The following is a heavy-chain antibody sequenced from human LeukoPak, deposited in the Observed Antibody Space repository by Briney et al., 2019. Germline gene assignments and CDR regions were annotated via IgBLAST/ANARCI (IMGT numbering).Heavy chain of an antibody. J-gene: IGHJ4*02. D-gene: IGHD1-26*01. CDR2: ISSSSGYL. Sequence: GGSLRLSCAASGFSLRSHWMNWVRQAPGKGLEWVALISSSSGYLYYTDSVKGRFTISRDNAKYSLYLQMNSLRAEDTAVYYCARGSEWEPLYYFDYWGQGNLVTVSS. CDR1: GFSLRSHW. CDR3: ARGSEWEPLYYFDY. V-gene: IGHV3-21*01.